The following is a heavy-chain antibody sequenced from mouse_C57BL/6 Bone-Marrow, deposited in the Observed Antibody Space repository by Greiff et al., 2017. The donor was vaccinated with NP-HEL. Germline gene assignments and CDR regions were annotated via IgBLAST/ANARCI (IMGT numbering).Heavy chain of an antibody. Sequence: QVQLQQPGAELVKPGASVKLSCKASGYTFTSYWMHWVKQRPGRGLEWIGMIDPNSGGTKYNEKFKSKATLTVDKSSSTAYMQLSGLTSEDSAVYYCARGGPWFAYWGKGTLVTVSA. CDR2: IDPNSGGT. CDR1: GYTFTSYW. D-gene: IGHD1-1*02. J-gene: IGHJ3*01. V-gene: IGHV1-72*01. CDR3: ARGGPWFAY.